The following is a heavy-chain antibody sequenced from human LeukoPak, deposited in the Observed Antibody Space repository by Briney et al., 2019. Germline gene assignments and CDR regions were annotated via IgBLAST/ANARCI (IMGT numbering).Heavy chain of an antibody. V-gene: IGHV3-30-3*01. J-gene: IGHJ6*02. CDR2: ISYDGSNK. Sequence: GRSLRLSCAASGFTVSSYAMHWGRQAPGKGLEGVAVISYDGSNKYYADSVKGRFTISRDNSKNTLYLQMNSLRAEDTAVYYCARDYHSGMDVWGQGPTVTVSS. CDR3: ARDYHSGMDV. CDR1: GFTVSSYA.